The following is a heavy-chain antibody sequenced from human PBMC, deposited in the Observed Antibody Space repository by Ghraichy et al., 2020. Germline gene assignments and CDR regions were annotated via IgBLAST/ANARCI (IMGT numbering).Heavy chain of an antibody. J-gene: IGHJ5*02. CDR2: INHSGST. Sequence: SQTLSLTCAVYGGSFSGYYWSWIRQPPGKGLEWIGEINHSGSTNYNPSLKSRVTISVDTSKNQFSLKLSSVTAADTAVYYCARGPHSSGWYYINWFDPWGQGTLVTVSS. CDR3: ARGPHSSGWYYINWFDP. V-gene: IGHV4-34*01. CDR1: GGSFSGYY. D-gene: IGHD6-19*01.